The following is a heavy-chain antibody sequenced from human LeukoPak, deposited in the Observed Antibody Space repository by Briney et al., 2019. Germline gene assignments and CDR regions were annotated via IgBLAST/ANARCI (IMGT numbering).Heavy chain of an antibody. V-gene: IGHV3-64D*06. Sequence: GGSLRLSCSASGFTFSSYAMHWVRQAPGKGLEYVSAISSNGGSTYYADSVKGRFTISRDNSKNTLYLQMSSLRAEDTAVYYCVRAIAAAGTGGVFDYWGQGTLVTVSS. CDR2: ISSNGGST. CDR3: VRAIAAAGTGGVFDY. J-gene: IGHJ4*02. D-gene: IGHD6-13*01. CDR1: GFTFSSYA.